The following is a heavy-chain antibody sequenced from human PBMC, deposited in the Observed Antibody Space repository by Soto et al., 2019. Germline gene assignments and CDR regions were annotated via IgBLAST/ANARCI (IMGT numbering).Heavy chain of an antibody. CDR1: GYTFSPFW. J-gene: IGHJ3*01. CDR3: VRDRGYPESFDV. CDR2: INSDGSTI. D-gene: IGHD3-10*01. V-gene: IGHV3-74*01. Sequence: EVQLVESGGGLVQPGESLRLSCAASGYTFSPFWMHWVRQAPGKGLVWVSHINSDGSTIVYADSVKGRFTISRDNAKDTLYLQMDSLKAEDTAVYYCVRDRGYPESFDVWGRGRMVTVSS.